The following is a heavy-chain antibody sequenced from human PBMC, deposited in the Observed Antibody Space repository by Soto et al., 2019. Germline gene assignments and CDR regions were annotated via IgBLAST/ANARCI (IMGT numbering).Heavy chain of an antibody. V-gene: IGHV3-21*01. CDR2: IFNDDDSQ. J-gene: IGHJ3*01. CDR1: GFDLSRYS. D-gene: IGHD2-15*01. Sequence: EVQLVESGGRLVKPGGSLGLSCAASGFDLSRYSIGWVRQAPGKGLEWVSFIFNDDDSQYYADSVKGRFAISRDNAKNSVYLQMNSLRAEDTAVYYCAREEGYSGGGSCFRSAFDLWGQGTVVTVSS. CDR3: AREEGYSGGGSCFRSAFDL.